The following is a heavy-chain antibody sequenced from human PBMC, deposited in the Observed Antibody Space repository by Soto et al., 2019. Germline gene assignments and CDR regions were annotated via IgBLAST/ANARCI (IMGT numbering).Heavy chain of an antibody. V-gene: IGHV5-51*01. J-gene: IGHJ6*02. CDR3: ARRQSSGWQHWGLDV. D-gene: IGHD6-25*01. CDR1: GYTFTSYW. CDR2: IYPGDSDT. Sequence: GESLKISCKVSGYTFTSYWIGWVRQMPGKGLEWMGIIYPGDSDTRYSPSFQGQVTISADKSISTAYLSLKASDTAIYYCARRQSSGWQHWGLDVWGQGTTGTVSS.